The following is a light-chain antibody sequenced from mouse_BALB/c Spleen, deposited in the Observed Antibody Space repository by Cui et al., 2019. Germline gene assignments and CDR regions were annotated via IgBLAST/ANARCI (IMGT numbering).Light chain of an antibody. J-gene: IGKJ5*01. CDR1: SSVSY. V-gene: IGKV4-55*01. Sequence: QIVRTQSPSIMSASPGGKFTRTCRASSSVSYMYWYQQKPGSSPRLLIYDTSNLASGVPVRFSGSGSGTSYSLTISRMEAEDAATYYCQQWSSYPLTFGAGTKLELK. CDR2: DTS. CDR3: QQWSSYPLT.